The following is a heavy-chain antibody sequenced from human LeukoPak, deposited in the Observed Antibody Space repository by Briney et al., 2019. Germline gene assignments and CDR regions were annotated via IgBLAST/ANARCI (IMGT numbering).Heavy chain of an antibody. CDR2: ISAYNGNT. Sequence: ASVKVSCKASGYTFTSYGISWVRQAPGQGLEWMGWISAYNGNTNYAQKLQGRVTMTTDTSTSAAYMGLRSLRSDDTAVYYCARQIGPDYYDSSGYYLLDYWGQGTLVTVSS. V-gene: IGHV1-18*01. D-gene: IGHD3-22*01. CDR1: GYTFTSYG. CDR3: ARQIGPDYYDSSGYYLLDY. J-gene: IGHJ4*02.